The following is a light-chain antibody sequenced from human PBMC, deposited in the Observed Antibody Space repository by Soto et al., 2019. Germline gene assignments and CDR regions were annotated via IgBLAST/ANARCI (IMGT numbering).Light chain of an antibody. J-gene: IGKJ5*01. V-gene: IGKV3-20*01. CDR1: QSVSSSY. CDR3: QQYTGPPTP. CDR2: GAS. Sequence: ERVVTQSRCTLSLSPGERATLSCRASQSVSSSYLAWYQQKPGQAPRLLIYGASTRAAGIPDRFSGSGSGTDFTLTITRLEPEDSAVYFCQQYTGPPTPFGQGTRLEIK.